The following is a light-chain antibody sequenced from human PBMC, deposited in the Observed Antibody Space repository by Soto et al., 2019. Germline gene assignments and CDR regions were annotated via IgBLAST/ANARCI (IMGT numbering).Light chain of an antibody. CDR2: LGS. J-gene: IGKJ3*01. CDR3: MQALQTPLS. Sequence: DIVMTQSPLSLPVTPGEPASISCRSSQSLLHTNGYNYLDWYLQKPRQSPQLLIYLGSHRASVVPDKFSGSGSGTDFTLKISRVEAVDVGVYYCMQALQTPLSFVPATKVDIK. V-gene: IGKV2-28*01. CDR1: QSLLHTNGYNY.